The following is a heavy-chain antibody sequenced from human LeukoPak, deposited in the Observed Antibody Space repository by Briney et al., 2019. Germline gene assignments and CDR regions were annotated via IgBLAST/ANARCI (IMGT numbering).Heavy chain of an antibody. CDR1: GFTFSNSW. Sequence: GGSLRLSCAASGFTFSNSWLHWVRQAPGKGLVWVSHINERGSSTSYADSVKGRFTISRDNAKNTLYLQMNNLRADDTAVYYCAGGRLVATSKAVAIDYWGQGTLVTVSS. J-gene: IGHJ4*02. D-gene: IGHD5-12*01. V-gene: IGHV3-74*01. CDR2: INERGSST. CDR3: AGGRLVATSKAVAIDY.